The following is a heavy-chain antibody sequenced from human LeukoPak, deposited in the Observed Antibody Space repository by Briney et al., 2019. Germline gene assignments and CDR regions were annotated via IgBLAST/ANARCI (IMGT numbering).Heavy chain of an antibody. CDR2: MNQDGSGK. CDR3: AREEQWLAFDY. Sequence: GGSLRLSCAASGFTFSNYWMTWVRQAPGKGLEWVANMNQDGSGKYYVDSAKGRFAISRDNAKNSLYLQMNNLRAEDTAVYYCAREEQWLAFDYWGQGTLVTVSS. D-gene: IGHD6-19*01. V-gene: IGHV3-7*01. CDR1: GFTFSNYW. J-gene: IGHJ4*02.